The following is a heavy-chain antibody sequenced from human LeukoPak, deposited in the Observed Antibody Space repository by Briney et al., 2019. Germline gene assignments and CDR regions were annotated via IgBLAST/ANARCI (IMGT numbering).Heavy chain of an antibody. CDR2: IKQDGSEK. D-gene: IGHD3-22*01. Sequence: GGSLRLSCAASGFTFSSYWMSWVRQAPGKGLEWVANIKQDGSEKYYVDSVKGRFTISRDNAKNSLYLQMNSLRAEDTAVYYCARVDDSSGYYPPAFDYWGQGTLVTVSS. V-gene: IGHV3-7*01. CDR3: ARVDDSSGYYPPAFDY. CDR1: GFTFSSYW. J-gene: IGHJ4*02.